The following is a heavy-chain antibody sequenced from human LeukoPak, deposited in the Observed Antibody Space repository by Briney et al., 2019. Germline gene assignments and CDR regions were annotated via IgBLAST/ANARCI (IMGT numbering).Heavy chain of an antibody. CDR1: GFTFKNYA. CDR2: IIESGEST. CDR3: AKGSAQYYFDS. J-gene: IGHJ4*02. D-gene: IGHD3-10*01. V-gene: IGHV3-23*01. Sequence: QPGGSLRLSCAASGFTFKNYAMYWVRQAPGKGLEWVSAIIESGESTYYTDSVKGRFTISRDNSKNTLYLQMNSLRAEDTAFYYFAKGSAQYYFDSWGQGTLVTVSS.